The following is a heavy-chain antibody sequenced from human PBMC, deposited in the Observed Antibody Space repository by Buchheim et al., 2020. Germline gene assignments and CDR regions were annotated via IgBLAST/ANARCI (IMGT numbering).Heavy chain of an antibody. CDR2: INSDGRLT. J-gene: IGHJ5*02. CDR3: AAEPDSSWFDP. D-gene: IGHD6-13*01. CDR1: RFSFSSYW. V-gene: IGHV3-74*01. Sequence: EVQLVESGGDLVQPGGSLRLSCAASRFSFSSYWMHWVCQAPGKGLVWVARINSDGRLTNYADSVKGRFTISRDNGKKTLYLQMNSLRAEDTAVYYCAAEPDSSWFDPWGQGTL.